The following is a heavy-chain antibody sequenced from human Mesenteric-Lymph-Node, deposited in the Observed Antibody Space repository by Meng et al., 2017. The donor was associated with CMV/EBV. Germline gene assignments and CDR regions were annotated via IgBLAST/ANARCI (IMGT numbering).Heavy chain of an antibody. J-gene: IGHJ4*02. V-gene: IGHV4-4*02. D-gene: IGHD4-17*01. CDR3: ARRPDYGDYVGFLDY. Sequence: SETLSLTCAVSGGSISTSNWWSWVRQSPGKGLEWIGEIHHSGSTNYNPSLKSRVTISVDKSKNQFSVNLSSVTAADTAVYYCARRPDYGDYVGFLDYWGQGTLVTVSS. CDR2: IHHSGST. CDR1: GGSISTSNW.